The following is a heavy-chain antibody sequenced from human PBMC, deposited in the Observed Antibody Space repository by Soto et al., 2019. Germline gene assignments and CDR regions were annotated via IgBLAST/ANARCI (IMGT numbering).Heavy chain of an antibody. V-gene: IGHV5-10-1*01. D-gene: IGHD6-13*01. Sequence: PGESLKISCKGSVYNFDTYWINWVRQMPGKGLEWMGRIDPGDSKTKYSPSLEGHITISVDKSINTTYLQWRSLKASDTAIYYCARRIAAAGGYYYYAFDVWGQGTAVTVSS. CDR1: VYNFDTYW. CDR3: ARRIAAAGGYYYYAFDV. J-gene: IGHJ6*02. CDR2: IDPGDSKT.